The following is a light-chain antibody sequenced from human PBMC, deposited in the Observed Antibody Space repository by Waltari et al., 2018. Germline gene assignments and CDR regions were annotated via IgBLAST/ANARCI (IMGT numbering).Light chain of an antibody. CDR3: QQSYGVPKT. CDR1: QSISYS. CDR2: AAS. J-gene: IGKJ1*01. V-gene: IGKV1-39*01. Sequence: ITCRASQSISYSLNWYQQKPGKPPKLIYAASSLQSGVPSRFSGSGSGTDFTLTISSLQPEDFATYYCQQSYGVPKTFGQGTRVEIK.